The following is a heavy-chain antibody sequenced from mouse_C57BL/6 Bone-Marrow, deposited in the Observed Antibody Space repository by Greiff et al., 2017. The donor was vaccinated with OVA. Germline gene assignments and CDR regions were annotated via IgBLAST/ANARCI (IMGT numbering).Heavy chain of an antibody. Sequence: QVHVKQSGAELVRPGASVKLSCKASGSTFTDYYINWVKQRPGQGLEWIARIYPGSGNTYYNEKFKGKATLTAEKSSSTAYMQLSSLTSEDSAVYFGARGATVVATRAMDYWGQGTSVTVSS. J-gene: IGHJ4*01. CDR3: ARGATVVATRAMDY. D-gene: IGHD1-1*01. V-gene: IGHV1-76*01. CDR1: GSTFTDYY. CDR2: IYPGSGNT.